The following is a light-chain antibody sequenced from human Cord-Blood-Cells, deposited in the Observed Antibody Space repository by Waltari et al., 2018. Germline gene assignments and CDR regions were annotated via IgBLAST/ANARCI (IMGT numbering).Light chain of an antibody. J-gene: IGKJ4*01. Sequence: DIQMTQSPSSLSASVGDRVTITCRASQSISSYLNLYPQKPGKAPKLLIYAASSLQSGVPSRFSGSGSGTDFTLTISSLQPEDFATYYCQQSYSTPLTFGGGTKVEIK. CDR3: QQSYSTPLT. CDR1: QSISSY. V-gene: IGKV1-39*01. CDR2: AAS.